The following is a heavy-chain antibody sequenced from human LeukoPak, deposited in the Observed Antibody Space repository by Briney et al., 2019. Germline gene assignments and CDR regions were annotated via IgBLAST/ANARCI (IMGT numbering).Heavy chain of an antibody. CDR1: GGSFSGYY. CDR2: INHSGST. D-gene: IGHD6-19*01. Sequence: SETLSLTCAVYGGSFSGYYWSWIRQPPGKGLEWIGEINHSGSTNYNPSLKSRVTISVDTSKNQFSLKLSSVTAADTAVYYCARTSPGIAVAGIPYYFDYWGQGTLVTVSS. J-gene: IGHJ4*02. CDR3: ARTSPGIAVAGIPYYFDY. V-gene: IGHV4-34*01.